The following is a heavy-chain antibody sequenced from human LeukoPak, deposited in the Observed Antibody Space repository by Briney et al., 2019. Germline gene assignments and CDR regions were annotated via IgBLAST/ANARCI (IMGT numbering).Heavy chain of an antibody. CDR1: GFTFSSYA. J-gene: IGHJ4*02. CDR3: AKDQVMVTAIRWEISYYFDY. CDR2: ISGSGGST. Sequence: GGSLRLSCAASGFTFSSYAMSWVRQAPGKGLEWVSAISGSGGSTYYADSVKGRFTISRDNSKNTLYLQMNSLRAEDTAVYYCAKDQVMVTAIRWEISYYFDYWGQGTLVTVSS. V-gene: IGHV3-23*01. D-gene: IGHD2-21*02.